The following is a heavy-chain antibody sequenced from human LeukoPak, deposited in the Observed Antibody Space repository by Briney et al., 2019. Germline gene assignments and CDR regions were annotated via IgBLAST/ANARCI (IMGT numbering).Heavy chain of an antibody. D-gene: IGHD3-22*01. CDR1: GFTVSSNS. Sequence: PGGSLRLSCTVSGFTVSSNSMSWVRQAPGKGLEWVSGINWNGGSTGYADSVKGRFTISRDNAKNSLYLQMNSLRAEDTALYYCARSSVGFTMISPFDYWGQGTLVTVSS. CDR2: INWNGGST. V-gene: IGHV3-20*04. J-gene: IGHJ4*02. CDR3: ARSSVGFTMISPFDY.